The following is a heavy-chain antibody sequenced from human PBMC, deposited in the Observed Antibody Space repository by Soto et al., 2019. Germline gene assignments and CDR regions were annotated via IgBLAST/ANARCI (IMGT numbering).Heavy chain of an antibody. V-gene: IGHV1-8*01. CDR3: ARRAETNGWNGFGADKYYFDF. CDR2: MNPNTGNS. D-gene: IGHD1-1*01. J-gene: IGHJ4*02. Sequence: ASVKVSCKASGYTFTSYDIYWVRQATGQGLEWMGWMNPNTGNSGYAQKFQGRVTMTSDTSISTAHMELTSLRSDDTAVYYCARRAETNGWNGFGADKYYFDFWGQGTLVTVSS. CDR1: GYTFTSYD.